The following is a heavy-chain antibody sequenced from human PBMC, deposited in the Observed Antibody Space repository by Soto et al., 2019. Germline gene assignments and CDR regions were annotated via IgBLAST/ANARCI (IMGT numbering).Heavy chain of an antibody. V-gene: IGHV1-18*01. CDR2: ISAYNGNT. CDR3: ARDLVYDFWSGYSANFDY. CDR1: GYTFTSYG. D-gene: IGHD3-3*01. Sequence: ASVKVSCKASGYTFTSYGISWVRQAPGQGLEWMGWISAYNGNTNYAQKLQGRVTMTTDTSTSTAYMELRSLRSDDTAVYYCARDLVYDFWSGYSANFDYWGPGTLVTVS. J-gene: IGHJ4*02.